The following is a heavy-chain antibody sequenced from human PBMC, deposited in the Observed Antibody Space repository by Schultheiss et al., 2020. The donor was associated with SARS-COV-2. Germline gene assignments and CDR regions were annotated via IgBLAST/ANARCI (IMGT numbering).Heavy chain of an antibody. CDR3: ARGPKYYYYYGMDV. Sequence: SETLSLTCAVYGGSFSGYYWSWIRQPPGKGLEWIGSIYYSGSTNYNPSLKSRVTMSVDTSKNQFSLKLSSVTAADTAVYYCARGPKYYYYYGMDVWGQGTTVTVSS. CDR2: IYYSGST. CDR1: GGSFSGYY. J-gene: IGHJ6*02. V-gene: IGHV4-34*01.